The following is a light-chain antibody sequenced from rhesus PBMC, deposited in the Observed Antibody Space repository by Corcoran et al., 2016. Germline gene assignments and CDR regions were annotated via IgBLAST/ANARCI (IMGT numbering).Light chain of an antibody. CDR1: QGITND. Sequence: DIQMTQSPSSLSASVGDRVTITCRASQGITNDLAWYQQKTGETPKLLIYEASSLQSEIPSRFRGSGAGTDFTLTISSLQPEDFATYYCQHYYSTPWTFGQGTKVEIK. J-gene: IGKJ1*01. V-gene: IGKV1-25*01. CDR3: QHYYSTPWT. CDR2: EAS.